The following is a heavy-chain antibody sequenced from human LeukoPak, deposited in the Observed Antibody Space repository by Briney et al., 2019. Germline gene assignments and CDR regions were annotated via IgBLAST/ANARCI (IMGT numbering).Heavy chain of an antibody. CDR2: IYYSGST. V-gene: IGHV4-39*01. D-gene: IGHD6-19*01. CDR3: ARHLFSGGWYHVDS. CDR1: GGSISSYY. J-gene: IGHJ4*02. Sequence: PSETLSLTCTVPGGSISSYYWGWIRQPPGKGLEWIGNIYYSGSTYYSPSLKSRVTISVDTSKNLFSLKLSSVTAADTAVYYCARHLFSGGWYHVDSWGQGTLVTVSS.